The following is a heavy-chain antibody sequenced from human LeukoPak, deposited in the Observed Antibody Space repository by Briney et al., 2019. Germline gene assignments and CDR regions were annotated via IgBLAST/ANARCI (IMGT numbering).Heavy chain of an antibody. CDR3: ASSGSYGSGSYDY. V-gene: IGHV1-2*06. J-gene: IGHJ4*02. CDR1: GYTFTGYY. Sequence: ASVKVSCKASGYTFTGYYMHWVRQAPGQGLEWMGRINPNSGGTNYAQKFQGRVTMTRDTSISTAYMELSSLRSEDTAVYYCASSGSYGSGSYDYWGQGTLVTVSS. D-gene: IGHD3-10*01. CDR2: INPNSGGT.